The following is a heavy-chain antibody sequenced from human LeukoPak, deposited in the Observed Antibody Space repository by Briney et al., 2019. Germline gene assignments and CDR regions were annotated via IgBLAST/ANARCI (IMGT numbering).Heavy chain of an antibody. J-gene: IGHJ4*02. V-gene: IGHV3-33*01. CDR1: GFTLSSYG. CDR3: ARDLAGYFPN. D-gene: IGHD6-13*01. CDR2: IWYDGSNK. Sequence: PGGSLTLSCAASGFTLSSYGMHWVRQAPGKGLEWVAVIWYDGSNKYYADSVKGRFTISRDNSKNTLYLQMNSLRAEDTAVYYCARDLAGYFPNWGQGTLVTVSS.